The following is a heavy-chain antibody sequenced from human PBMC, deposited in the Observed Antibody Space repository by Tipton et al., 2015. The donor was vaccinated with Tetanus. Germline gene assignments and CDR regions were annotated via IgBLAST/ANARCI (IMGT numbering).Heavy chain of an antibody. J-gene: IGHJ5*02. Sequence: GSLRLSCTVSGGSISSYYWSWIRQPPGKGLEWIGYIYYSGSTNYNPSLKSRVTISVDTSKNQFSLKLSSVTAADTAVYYCARGGRYDYGVQGWFDPWGQGTLVTVSS. CDR3: ARGGRYDYGVQGWFDP. CDR2: IYYSGST. V-gene: IGHV4-59*01. D-gene: IGHD4-17*01. CDR1: GGSISSYY.